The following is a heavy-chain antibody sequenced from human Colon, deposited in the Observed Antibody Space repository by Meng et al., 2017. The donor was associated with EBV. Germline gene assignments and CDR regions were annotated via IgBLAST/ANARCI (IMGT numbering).Heavy chain of an antibody. Sequence: HLQLQESVSGLVKPSPTLSLTCVVSGDSISNGGYSWSWIRKPLGKGLEWIGYIYHSGSTKYNPSLKSRVIISIDTSKNQFSLNLSSVTAADTAEYYCARDTSTWGNKGLDHWGQGILVTVSS. CDR1: GDSISNGGYS. V-gene: IGHV4-30-2*01. J-gene: IGHJ4*02. D-gene: IGHD7-27*01. CDR2: IYHSGST. CDR3: ARDTSTWGNKGLDH.